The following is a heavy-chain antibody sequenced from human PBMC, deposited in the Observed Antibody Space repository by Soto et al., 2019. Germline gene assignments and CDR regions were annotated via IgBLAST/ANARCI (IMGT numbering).Heavy chain of an antibody. CDR3: AKHTKVGYFDISGPQEFDP. CDR2: ISGSGCTT. Sequence: QPWGALRLSCAASVFTLSSYAMSWVRQAPGKGLEWVSAISGSGCTTYYTDSVKGRFTISRDNSKNTLYLQMNSLRAEDAAVYYCAKHTKVGYFDISGPQEFDPWGQGTLVTVSS. D-gene: IGHD3-22*01. CDR1: VFTLSSYA. V-gene: IGHV3-23*01. J-gene: IGHJ5*02.